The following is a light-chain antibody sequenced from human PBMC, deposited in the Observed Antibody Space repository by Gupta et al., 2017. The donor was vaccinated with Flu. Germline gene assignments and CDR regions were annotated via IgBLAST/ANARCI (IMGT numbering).Light chain of an antibody. V-gene: IGLV7-46*01. Sequence: TRSWRATTGTVNSAHYPDWCQQKTGQAPRTLIYDNVNRKSVTPDWFSGTLVVAAAVLTLADADTEDEADYYCLRSYYMAAWQVFGGGTKLTVL. CDR1: TGTVNSAHY. CDR2: DNV. J-gene: IGLJ3*02. CDR3: LRSYYMAAWQV.